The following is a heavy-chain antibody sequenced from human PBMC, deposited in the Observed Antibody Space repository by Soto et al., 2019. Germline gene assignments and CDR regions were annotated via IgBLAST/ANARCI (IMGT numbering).Heavy chain of an antibody. CDR3: ARVGIGQWLVTHYGMDV. CDR1: GYTLTGYY. V-gene: IGHV1-2*02. CDR2: INPNSGGT. D-gene: IGHD6-19*01. J-gene: IGHJ6*02. Sequence: ASLKVSCKASGYTLTGYYMHWVRQAPGQGLEWMGWINPNSGGTNYAQKFQGRVTMTRDASIGTAYMELTRLHSDDPDVYYCARVGIGQWLVTHYGMDVWGQGTTVTVAS.